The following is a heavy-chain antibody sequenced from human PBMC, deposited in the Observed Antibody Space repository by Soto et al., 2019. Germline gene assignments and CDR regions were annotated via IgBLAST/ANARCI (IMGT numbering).Heavy chain of an antibody. CDR1: GFTFSGSA. D-gene: IGHD3-3*01. V-gene: IGHV3-73*01. Sequence: GGSLRLSCAASGFTFSGSAMHWVRQASGKGLEWVGRIRSKANSYATAYAASVKGRFTISRDDSKNTAYLQMNSLKTEDTAVYYCTRLVDTIFGVADFDYWGQGTLVTVSS. J-gene: IGHJ4*02. CDR2: IRSKANSYAT. CDR3: TRLVDTIFGVADFDY.